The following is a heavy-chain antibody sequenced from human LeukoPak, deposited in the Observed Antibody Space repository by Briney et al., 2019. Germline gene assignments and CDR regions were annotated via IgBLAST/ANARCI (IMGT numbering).Heavy chain of an antibody. J-gene: IGHJ4*02. CDR2: ISSSGSTI. V-gene: IGHV3-11*04. CDR3: ARDAVPYSGYEIWGPYFDY. CDR1: GFTFSDYY. D-gene: IGHD5-12*01. Sequence: PGGSLRLSCAASGFTFSDYYMSWIRQAPGKGLEWVSYISSSGSTIYYADSVKGRFTISRDNAKNSLYLQMNSLRAEDTAVYYCARDAVPYSGYEIWGPYFDYWGQGTLVTVSS.